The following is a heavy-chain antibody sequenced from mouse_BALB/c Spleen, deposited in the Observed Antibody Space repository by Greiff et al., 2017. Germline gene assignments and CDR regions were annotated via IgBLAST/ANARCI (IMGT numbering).Heavy chain of an antibody. V-gene: IGHV3-2*02. Sequence: DVKLQESGPGLVKPSQSLSLTCTVTGYSITSDYAWNWIRQFPGNKLEWMGYISYSGSTSYNPSLKSRISITRDTSKNQFFLQLNSVTTEDTATYYCARSYDYAMDYWGQGTSVTVSS. D-gene: IGHD1-1*01. CDR1: GYSITSDYA. CDR3: ARSYDYAMDY. J-gene: IGHJ4*01. CDR2: ISYSGST.